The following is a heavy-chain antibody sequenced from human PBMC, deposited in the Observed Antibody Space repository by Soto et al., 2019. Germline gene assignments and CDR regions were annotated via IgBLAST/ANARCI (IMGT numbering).Heavy chain of an antibody. J-gene: IGHJ6*02. D-gene: IGHD3-10*01. CDR1: GGTLSDYA. CDR3: AVAAVREIMAQESSGMAV. V-gene: IGHV1-69*01. CDR2: IMPTVDSA. Sequence: QVQLVQSGAEVKTPGSSVKVSCKASGGTLSDYAISWVRQAPGQGLEWMGGIMPTVDSANYAQNFQGRLTISADESTSTAALELSSLSSDDTAVYYCAVAAVREIMAQESSGMAVWGQGTTVIVSS.